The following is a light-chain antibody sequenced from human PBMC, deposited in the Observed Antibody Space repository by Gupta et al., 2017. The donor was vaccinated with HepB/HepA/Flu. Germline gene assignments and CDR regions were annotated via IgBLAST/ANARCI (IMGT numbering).Light chain of an antibody. Sequence: EIVLTQSPGTLSLSPGERATLSCRASQSIGSYLAWYQQKPGQAPRLLIYDASNRATGIPARFSGSGPGTDVTLTISSLEPEDFAVYYCQQRSVFGGGTKVEIK. J-gene: IGKJ4*01. CDR2: DAS. V-gene: IGKV3D-11*02. CDR3: QQRSV. CDR1: QSIGSY.